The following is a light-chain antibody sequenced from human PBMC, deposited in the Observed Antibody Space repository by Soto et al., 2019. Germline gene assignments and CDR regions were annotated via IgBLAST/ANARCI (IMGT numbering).Light chain of an antibody. CDR1: FSDVGGYDY. CDR3: SSYTTSNTRQIV. Sequence: QSALTQPASVSGSPGQSIAISCTGTFSDVGGYDYVSWYQQHPDKAPKLMIYEVTKRPSGVSNRFSGSKSGNTASLTISGLQPEDEADYYCSSYTTSNTRQIVFGTGTKVTVL. V-gene: IGLV2-14*01. J-gene: IGLJ1*01. CDR2: EVT.